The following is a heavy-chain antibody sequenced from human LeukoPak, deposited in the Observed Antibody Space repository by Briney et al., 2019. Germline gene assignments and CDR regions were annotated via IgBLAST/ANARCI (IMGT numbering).Heavy chain of an antibody. CDR2: IWYDGSNK. CDR3: AKDYGTDDSGRRGYLDH. J-gene: IGHJ4*02. V-gene: IGHV3-33*06. D-gene: IGHD3-10*01. Sequence: AGGSLRLSCAASGFTFSHTGMFWVRQPPGKGLEWVAIIWYDGSNKYYTDSVKGRFTISRDNSKNTLFLQMDSLRVEDTAVYYCAKDYGTDDSGRRGYLDHWGQGALVTVSS. CDR1: GFTFSHTG.